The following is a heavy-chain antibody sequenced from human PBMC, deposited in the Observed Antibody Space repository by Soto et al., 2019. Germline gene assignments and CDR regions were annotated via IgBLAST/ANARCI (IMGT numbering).Heavy chain of an antibody. CDR1: GFTFSNYD. CDR3: AKEMIASTLADFFDY. J-gene: IGHJ4*02. D-gene: IGHD2-21*01. Sequence: EVQLLESGGGLIQPGGSLRLSCEASGFTFSNYDMTWVRLAPGKGLEWVSTISGSGGRTFYADPVKGRFTISRDNSKNTLYLQMNSLRAEDTAVYYCAKEMIASTLADFFDYWGQGTLVTVSS. V-gene: IGHV3-23*01. CDR2: ISGSGGRT.